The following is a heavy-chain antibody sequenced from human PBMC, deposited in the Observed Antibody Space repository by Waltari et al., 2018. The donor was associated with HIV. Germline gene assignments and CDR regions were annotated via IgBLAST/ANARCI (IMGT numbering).Heavy chain of an antibody. CDR3: ARVELGSGTYETYFDS. CDR2: SNHSGGT. V-gene: IGHV4-34*02. J-gene: IGHJ4*01. Sequence: QVQLQQWGAGLLTPSETLSLICAVFGGSFGAFQWSWIRQSPGKGMQWIGESNHSGGTNSNPTPYSRVSMSVYMSKNQFSLKLNPVTAADTATYNCARVELGSGTYETYFDSWGNGNLVTVSS. D-gene: IGHD3-10*01. CDR1: GGSFGAFQ.